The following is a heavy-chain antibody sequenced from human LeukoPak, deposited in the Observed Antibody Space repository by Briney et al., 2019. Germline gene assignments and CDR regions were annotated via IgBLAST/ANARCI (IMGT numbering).Heavy chain of an antibody. CDR3: ARARANSDFDC. D-gene: IGHD1-26*01. Sequence: ASVQVSCKASGYTFTSYDINWVRQATGQGLEWMGWMNPNSGNTGYAQKFQGSVTITTNTSISTAYMELSSLRSEDTAVYYCARARANSDFDCWGQGTLVTVSS. CDR2: MNPNSGNT. CDR1: GYTFTSYD. J-gene: IGHJ4*02. V-gene: IGHV1-8*03.